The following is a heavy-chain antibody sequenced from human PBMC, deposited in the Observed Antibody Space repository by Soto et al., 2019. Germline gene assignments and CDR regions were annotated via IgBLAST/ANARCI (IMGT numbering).Heavy chain of an antibody. V-gene: IGHV3-74*01. Sequence: GSLRLSCAASGFTFSSYWMHWVRQAPGKGLVWVSRINSDGSSTSYADSVKGRFTISRDNAKNTLYLQMNSLRAEDTAVYYCASDYVVNYYFDNWGQETLFTVSS. J-gene: IGHJ4*02. CDR2: INSDGSST. D-gene: IGHD3-16*01. CDR3: ASDYVVNYYFDN. CDR1: GFTFSSYW.